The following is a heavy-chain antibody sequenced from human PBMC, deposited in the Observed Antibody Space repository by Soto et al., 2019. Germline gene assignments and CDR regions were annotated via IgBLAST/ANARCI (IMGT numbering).Heavy chain of an antibody. D-gene: IGHD3-10*01. CDR3: ARGSLVRGVTLGFTFDY. CDR2: ISSSSSSI. CDR1: GFTFSSYS. J-gene: IGHJ4*02. Sequence: SLRLSCAASGFTFSSYSMNWVRQAPGKGLEWVSYISSSSSSIYYADSVKGRFTISRDNAKNSLYLQMNSLRDEDTAVYYCARGSLVRGVTLGFTFDYWGQGALVTVSS. V-gene: IGHV3-48*02.